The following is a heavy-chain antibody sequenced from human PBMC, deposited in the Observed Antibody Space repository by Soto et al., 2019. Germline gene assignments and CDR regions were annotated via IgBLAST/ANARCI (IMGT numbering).Heavy chain of an antibody. Sequence: QVQLQQWGAGLLKPSETLSLTCAVYGGSFSGYYWSWIRQPPGKGLEWIGEINHSGSTNYNPSLKSRVTISVDTSKNQSSLKLSSVTAADRAVYYCARGAGYIRHCYFDLWGRGTLVTVCS. J-gene: IGHJ2*01. CDR1: GGSFSGYY. CDR3: ARGAGYIRHCYFDL. D-gene: IGHD5-18*01. V-gene: IGHV4-34*01. CDR2: INHSGST.